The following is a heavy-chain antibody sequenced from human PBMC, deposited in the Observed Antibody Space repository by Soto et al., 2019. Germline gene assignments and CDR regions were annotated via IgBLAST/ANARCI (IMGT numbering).Heavy chain of an antibody. Sequence: QVQLQESGPGLVKPSETLSLTCTVSGGSITSYYWSWIRQPPGKGLEWIGYIYYSGSTNYNPSLKSRVTISVDTSKNQFSLKLSSVTAADTAVYYCARYSSSSSKLSWAFDIWGQGTMVIVSS. V-gene: IGHV4-59*01. J-gene: IGHJ3*02. CDR3: ARYSSSSSKLSWAFDI. D-gene: IGHD6-13*01. CDR1: GGSITSYY. CDR2: IYYSGST.